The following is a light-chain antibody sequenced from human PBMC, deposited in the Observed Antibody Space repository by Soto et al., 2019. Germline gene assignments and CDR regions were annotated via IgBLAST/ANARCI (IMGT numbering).Light chain of an antibody. CDR3: QQYNDWPLT. CDR1: QSVRSN. Sequence: EIRMTQSPVALSVSTGERATLSCRASQSVRSNLAWYQQKPGQAPSLLIYGAFTRATGIPTRFSGTGSGTEFTLTISSLQSEDFALYYCQQYNDWPLTFGQGTKVDIK. CDR2: GAF. V-gene: IGKV3-15*01. J-gene: IGKJ1*01.